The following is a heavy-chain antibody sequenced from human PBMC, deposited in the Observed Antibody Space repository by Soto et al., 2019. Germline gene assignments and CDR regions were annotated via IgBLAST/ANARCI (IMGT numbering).Heavy chain of an antibody. D-gene: IGHD1-26*01. CDR2: IIPALDSP. CDR1: GGTFNSYA. J-gene: IGHJ4*02. Sequence: QVPLVQSGAEVQKPGSSVKVSCKAAGGTFNSYAIFWVRQAPGQGLEWMGGIIPALDSPHYAQGFQGRLTLSADMSTSTAHMDLSSLRSDDTAVYYCARGGAGYLDLWGQGTLVTVSS. CDR3: ARGGAGYLDL. V-gene: IGHV1-69*06.